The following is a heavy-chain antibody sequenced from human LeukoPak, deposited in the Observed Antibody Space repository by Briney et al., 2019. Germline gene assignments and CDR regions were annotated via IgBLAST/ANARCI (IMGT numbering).Heavy chain of an antibody. CDR3: ARQELDIVAPNFDY. V-gene: IGHV3-30*04. Sequence: EGSLRLSCAASGFTFSSYAMHWVRQAPGKGLEWVAVISYDGSNKYYADSVKGRFTISRDNSKNTLYLQMNSLRAEDTAVYYCARQELDIVAPNFDYWGQGTLVTVSS. J-gene: IGHJ4*02. CDR1: GFTFSSYA. CDR2: ISYDGSNK. D-gene: IGHD5-12*01.